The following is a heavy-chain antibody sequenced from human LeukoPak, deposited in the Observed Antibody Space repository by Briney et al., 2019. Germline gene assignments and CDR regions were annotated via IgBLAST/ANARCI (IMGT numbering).Heavy chain of an antibody. CDR3: ARDPPYCSSTSCYYFDY. J-gene: IGHJ4*02. V-gene: IGHV3-21*01. D-gene: IGHD2-2*01. Sequence: GGSLRLSCAASGFTFSSYSMNWVRQAPGKGLEWVSSISSSSSYIYYADSVKGRFTISRDNAKNSLYPQMNSLRAEDTAVYYCARDPPYCSSTSCYYFDYWGQGTLVTVSS. CDR2: ISSSSSYI. CDR1: GFTFSSYS.